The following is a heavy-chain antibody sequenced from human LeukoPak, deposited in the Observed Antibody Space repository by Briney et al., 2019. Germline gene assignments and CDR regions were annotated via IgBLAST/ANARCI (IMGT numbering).Heavy chain of an antibody. CDR1: GYTFTGYY. Sequence: ASVKVSCKASGYTFTGYYMHWVRQAPGQGLEWMGWINPNSGGTNYAQKFQGRVTMTRDTSISTAYMELSRLRSDDTAVYYCARDLDSSGYGPYNAFDIWGQGTMVTVSS. J-gene: IGHJ3*02. CDR2: INPNSGGT. D-gene: IGHD3-22*01. V-gene: IGHV1-2*02. CDR3: ARDLDSSGYGPYNAFDI.